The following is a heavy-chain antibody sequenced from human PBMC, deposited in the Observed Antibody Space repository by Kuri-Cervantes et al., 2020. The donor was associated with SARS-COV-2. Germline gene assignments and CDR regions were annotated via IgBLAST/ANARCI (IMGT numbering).Heavy chain of an antibody. V-gene: IGHV1-2*04. J-gene: IGHJ6*03. CDR1: GYTFTGYY. D-gene: IGHD2-21*01. CDR2: INPNSGGT. Sequence: ASVKVSCKASGYTFTGYYMHWVRQAPGQGLEWMGWINPNSGGTNYAQKFQGWVTMTRDTSISTAYMELSRLRSDDTAVYYCARGPLLWGNYYYYYYYMDVWGKGTTVTVSS. CDR3: ARGPLLWGNYYYYYYYMDV.